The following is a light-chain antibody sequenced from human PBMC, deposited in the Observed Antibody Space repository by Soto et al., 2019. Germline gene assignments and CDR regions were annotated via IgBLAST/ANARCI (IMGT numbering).Light chain of an antibody. CDR3: CSYAGSRGV. J-gene: IGLJ3*02. CDR2: EVF. V-gene: IGLV2-23*02. Sequence: QSVLTQPASVSGSPGQSITITCTGTSSDIGSYDLVSWYQQHPGKAPKLIIYEVFKRPSGVSNRFSGSKSGNTASLTISGLQAEDEADYLCCSYAGSRGVFGGGTKLTVL. CDR1: SSDIGSYDL.